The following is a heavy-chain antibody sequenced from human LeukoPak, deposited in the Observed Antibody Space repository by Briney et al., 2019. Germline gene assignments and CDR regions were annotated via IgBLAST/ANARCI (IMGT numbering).Heavy chain of an antibody. J-gene: IGHJ4*02. CDR2: IYYSGST. CDR1: GGSISSSSYY. V-gene: IGHV4-39*01. D-gene: IGHD3-3*01. CDR3: ARQDPPYYDFWSGYRVDY. Sequence: SETLSLTCTVSGGSISSSSYYWGWIRQPPGKGLEWIGSIYYSGSTYYNPSLKSRVTISVDTSKNQFSLKLSSVTAADTAVYYCARQDPPYYDFWSGYRVDYWGQGTLVTVSS.